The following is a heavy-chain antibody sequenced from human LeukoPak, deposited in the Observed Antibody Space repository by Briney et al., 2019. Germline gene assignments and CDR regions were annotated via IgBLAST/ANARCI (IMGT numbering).Heavy chain of an antibody. Sequence: ASVKVSCKASGYTFTGYYMHWVRQAPGQGLEWVGWINPNSGGTNYAQKFQGRVTMTRDTSISTAYMELSRLRSDDTAVYYCATDCSSTSCYLFDPWGQGTLVTVSS. CDR2: INPNSGGT. V-gene: IGHV1-2*02. J-gene: IGHJ5*02. CDR3: ATDCSSTSCYLFDP. D-gene: IGHD2-2*01. CDR1: GYTFTGYY.